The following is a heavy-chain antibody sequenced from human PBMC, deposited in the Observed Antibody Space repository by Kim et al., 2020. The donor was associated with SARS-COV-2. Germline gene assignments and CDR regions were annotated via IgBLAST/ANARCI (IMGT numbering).Heavy chain of an antibody. Sequence: ASVKVSCKVSGYTLTEAPMHWVRQAPGKGLEWMGGFDPEDGETIYAQKFHGRVTMTEDTSTDTAYMELSSLRSEDTAVYYCATVENSSGYLAPFDYWGQGTLVTVSS. D-gene: IGHD3-22*01. CDR2: FDPEDGET. J-gene: IGHJ4*02. CDR1: GYTLTEAP. CDR3: ATVENSSGYLAPFDY. V-gene: IGHV1-24*01.